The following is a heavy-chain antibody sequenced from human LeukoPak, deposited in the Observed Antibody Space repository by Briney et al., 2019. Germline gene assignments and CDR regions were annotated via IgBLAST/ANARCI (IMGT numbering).Heavy chain of an antibody. D-gene: IGHD4-11*01. Sequence: VASVKVSCKTSGYTFTDYYIHWVRQAPGQGLEWMGWINPNSGETNSAQKFQGRVTMTGDTSISTAYMELRRVTSDDTAVYYCARDRDYSNTERGFDYWGQGILVTVSS. CDR1: GYTFTDYY. V-gene: IGHV1-2*02. CDR2: INPNSGET. J-gene: IGHJ4*02. CDR3: ARDRDYSNTERGFDY.